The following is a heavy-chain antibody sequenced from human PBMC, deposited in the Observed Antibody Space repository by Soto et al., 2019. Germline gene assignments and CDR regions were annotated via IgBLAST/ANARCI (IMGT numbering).Heavy chain of an antibody. D-gene: IGHD2-21*02. CDR1: GYTFTSYA. Sequence: QVQLVQSGAEEKKPGASVKVSYKASGYTFTSYAMHWVLQAPGQRLEWMGWINAGNGNTKYSQKFQGRVTITRDTSASKAYMELSSLRSEDTAVYYCARAWVVVTAPDYWGQGPLVTVSS. CDR3: ARAWVVVTAPDY. CDR2: INAGNGNT. V-gene: IGHV1-3*05. J-gene: IGHJ4*02.